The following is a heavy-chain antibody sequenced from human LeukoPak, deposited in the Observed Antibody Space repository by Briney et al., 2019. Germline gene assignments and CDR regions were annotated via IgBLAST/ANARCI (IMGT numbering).Heavy chain of an antibody. CDR3: ARSGGHSGGYYDSSGYELLDYYYYMDV. V-gene: IGHV3-30*02. D-gene: IGHD3-22*01. CDR1: GFTFSSYG. J-gene: IGHJ6*03. CDR2: IRYDGSNK. Sequence: PGGSLRLSCAASGFTFSSYGMHWVRQAPGKGLEWVAFIRYDGSNKYYADSVKGRFTISRDNSKNTLYLQMNSLRAEDTAVYYCARSGGHSGGYYDSSGYELLDYYYYMDVWGKGTTVTISS.